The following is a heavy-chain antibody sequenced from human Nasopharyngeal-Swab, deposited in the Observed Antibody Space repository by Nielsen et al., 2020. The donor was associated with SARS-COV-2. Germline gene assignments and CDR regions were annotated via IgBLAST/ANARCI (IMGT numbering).Heavy chain of an antibody. CDR3: ARISYDILTGYYVGFDY. CDR1: GFSLSTSGMC. V-gene: IGHV2-70*01. J-gene: IGHJ4*02. Sequence: SGPTLVKPTQTLTLTCTFSGFSLSTSGMCVGWIRQPPGKALEWLALIDWDDDKYYSTSLKTRLTISKDTSKNQVVLTMTNMDPVDTATYYCARISYDILTGYYVGFDYWGQGTLVTVSS. CDR2: IDWDDDK. D-gene: IGHD3-9*01.